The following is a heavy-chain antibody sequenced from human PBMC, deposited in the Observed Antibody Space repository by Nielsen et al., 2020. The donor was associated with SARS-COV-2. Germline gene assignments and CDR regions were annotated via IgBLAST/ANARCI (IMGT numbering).Heavy chain of an antibody. D-gene: IGHD3-3*02. V-gene: IGHV3-33*08. CDR1: GFTFSNYA. J-gene: IGHJ6*03. Sequence: GGSLRLSCAASGFTFSNYAMHWVRQAPGKGLEWVALIWYDGSTKSYTDSVKGRFTISRDNSKNTMYLEMNSLRAEDTAIYYCARDDGSSFGEGYMDVWGKGTAVTVSS. CDR3: ARDDGSSFGEGYMDV. CDR2: IWYDGSTK.